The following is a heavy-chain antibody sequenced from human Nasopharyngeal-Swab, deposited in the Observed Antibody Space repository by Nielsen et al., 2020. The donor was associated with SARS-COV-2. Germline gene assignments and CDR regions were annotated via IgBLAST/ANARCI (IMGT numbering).Heavy chain of an antibody. J-gene: IGHJ4*02. Sequence: SCAASGFTFSSYAMHWVRQAPGKGLEWVAVISYDGSNKYYADSVKGRFTISRDNSKNTLYLQMNSLRAEDTAVYYCARVRVGTTNFDYWGQGTLVTVSS. CDR3: ARVRVGTTNFDY. CDR2: ISYDGSNK. D-gene: IGHD1-26*01. V-gene: IGHV3-30-3*01. CDR1: GFTFSSYA.